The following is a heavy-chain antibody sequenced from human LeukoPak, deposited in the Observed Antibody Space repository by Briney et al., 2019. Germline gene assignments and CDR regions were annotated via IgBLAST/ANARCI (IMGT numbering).Heavy chain of an antibody. J-gene: IGHJ4*02. Sequence: PSETLSLTCAVSGGSISSGGYSWSWIRQPPGKGLEWIGYIYHSGSTYYNPSLKSRVTISVDTSKNQFSLKLSSVTAADTAVYYCARVGGSYVYYFDYWGQGTLVTVSS. CDR1: GGSISSGGYS. CDR3: ARVGGSYVYYFDY. CDR2: IYHSGST. D-gene: IGHD1-26*01. V-gene: IGHV4-30-2*01.